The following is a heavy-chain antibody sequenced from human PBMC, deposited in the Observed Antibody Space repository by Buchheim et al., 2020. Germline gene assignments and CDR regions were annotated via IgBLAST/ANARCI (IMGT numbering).Heavy chain of an antibody. CDR3: AKFQDSSSSGDY. CDR2: ISYDGTNK. CDR1: GLTFSTYG. Sequence: QVQLVESGGGVVQPGRSLRLSCAASGLTFSTYGMHWVRQAPGKGLEWVAVISYDGTNKYYADSVMGRFTISRDNSRNTLYLQMSSLRAEDTATYYCAKFQDSSSSGDYWGQGTL. D-gene: IGHD6-6*01. V-gene: IGHV3-30*18. J-gene: IGHJ4*02.